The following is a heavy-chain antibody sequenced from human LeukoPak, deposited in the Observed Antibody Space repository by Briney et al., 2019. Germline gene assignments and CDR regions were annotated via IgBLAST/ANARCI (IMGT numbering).Heavy chain of an antibody. Sequence: SETLSLTCTVSGGSISSTSYYWGWIRQPPGKGLEWIGSIYYSGSTYYKPSLKSRVTISVDTSKNQFSLKLSSVTAVDTAVYYCARTYYYDSSGYYFPGAFDIWGQGTMVTVSS. CDR3: ARTYYYDSSGYYFPGAFDI. CDR1: GGSISSTSYY. CDR2: IYYSGST. V-gene: IGHV4-39*07. J-gene: IGHJ3*02. D-gene: IGHD3-22*01.